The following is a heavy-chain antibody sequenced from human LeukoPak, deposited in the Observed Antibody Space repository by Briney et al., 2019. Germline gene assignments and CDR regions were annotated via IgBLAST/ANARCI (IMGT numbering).Heavy chain of an antibody. Sequence: SETLSLTCTVSDGSISSGGYYWSWIRQHPGKGLEWIGYIYYSGSTYYNPSLKSRVTISVDTSKNQFSLKLSTVTAADTAVYYCARGRENDYGDYEGLLDYWGQGTLVTVSS. CDR1: DGSISSGGYY. V-gene: IGHV4-31*03. J-gene: IGHJ4*02. D-gene: IGHD4-17*01. CDR3: ARGRENDYGDYEGLLDY. CDR2: IYYSGST.